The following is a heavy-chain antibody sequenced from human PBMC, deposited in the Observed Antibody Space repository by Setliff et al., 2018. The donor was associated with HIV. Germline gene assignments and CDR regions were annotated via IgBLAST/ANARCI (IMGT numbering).Heavy chain of an antibody. CDR2: IYTTGCT. J-gene: IGHJ4*02. D-gene: IGHD3-22*01. V-gene: IGHV4-61*09. CDR3: ARGGSWLKFDN. CDR1: GGSISSGSYY. Sequence: PSETLSLTCTVSGGSISSGSYYWTWIRQPAGKGLEWIGHIYTTGCTNYNPSLKSRVTISVDTSKNQFSLELSSVTAADTAVYYCARGGSWLKFDNWGQGTLVTVS.